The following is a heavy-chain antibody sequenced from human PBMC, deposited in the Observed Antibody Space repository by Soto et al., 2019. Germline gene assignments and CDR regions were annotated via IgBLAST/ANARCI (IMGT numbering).Heavy chain of an antibody. J-gene: IGHJ4*02. V-gene: IGHV4-59*01. CDR3: ARRNDYGDHYFDL. CDR2: IYYSGST. Sequence: QVQLQESSSGLVKPSETLSLTCTVSGDSISYYYWSWIRQPPGKGLEWIGYIYYSGSTNYNPSLKSRVTISVDTSKNQFSLKLSSVTAADTAVYYCARRNDYGDHYFDLWGQGTLVTVSS. CDR1: GDSISYYY. D-gene: IGHD4-17*01.